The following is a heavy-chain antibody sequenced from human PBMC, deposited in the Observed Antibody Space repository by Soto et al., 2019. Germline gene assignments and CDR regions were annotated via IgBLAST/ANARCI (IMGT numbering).Heavy chain of an antibody. D-gene: IGHD6-6*01. CDR1: GFTFSSYG. J-gene: IGHJ4*02. V-gene: IGHV3-30*18. Sequence: ESGGGVVQPGRSLRLSCAASGFTFSSYGMHWVRQAPGKGLEWVAVISYDGSNKYYADSVKGRFTISRDNSKNTLYLQMNSLRAEDTAVYYCAKDGAARLDYWGQGTLVTVSS. CDR3: AKDGAARLDY. CDR2: ISYDGSNK.